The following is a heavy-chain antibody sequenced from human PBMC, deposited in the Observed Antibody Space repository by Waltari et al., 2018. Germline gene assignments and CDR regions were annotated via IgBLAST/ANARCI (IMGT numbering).Heavy chain of an antibody. CDR2: IYSDGST. J-gene: IGHJ4*02. V-gene: IGHV3-53*01. Sequence: EVQLVESGGGLMRPGGSLRLSCAASGFPVRGNYMSWVRQAPGKGLEWVSVIYSDGSTNYADSVKGRFTISRDNSKNTLYLQMNSLRAEDTAEYYCARVVIGTTYLFDYWGQGTLVTVSS. CDR1: GFPVRGNY. D-gene: IGHD1-20*01. CDR3: ARVVIGTTYLFDY.